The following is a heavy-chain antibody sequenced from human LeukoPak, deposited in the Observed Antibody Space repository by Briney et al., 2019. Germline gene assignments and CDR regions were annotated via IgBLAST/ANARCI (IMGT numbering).Heavy chain of an antibody. V-gene: IGHV3-7*01. CDR2: IKQDGSEK. CDR3: ARDQDVYCSGGSCTSFDI. D-gene: IGHD2-15*01. Sequence: PGGSLRLSCAASGFTFSRYWMSWVRQAPGKGLEWVANIKQDGSEKYYVDSVKGRFTISRDNAKNSLYLQTNSLRAEDTAVYYCARDQDVYCSGGSCTSFDIWGQGTMVTVSS. CDR1: GFTFSRYW. J-gene: IGHJ3*02.